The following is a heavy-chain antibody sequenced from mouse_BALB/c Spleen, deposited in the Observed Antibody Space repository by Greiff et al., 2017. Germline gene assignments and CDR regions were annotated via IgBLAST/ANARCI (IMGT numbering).Heavy chain of an antibody. CDR2: ISYSGST. J-gene: IGHJ3*01. CDR3: ARSGEDDYDSFAY. Sequence: VQLQQSGPGLVKPSQSLSLTCTVTGYSITSDYAWNWIRQFPGNKLEWMGYISYSGSTSYNPSLKSRISITRDTSKNQFFLQLNSVTTEDTATYYCARSGEDDYDSFAYWGQGTLVTVSA. V-gene: IGHV3-2*02. D-gene: IGHD2-4*01. CDR1: GYSITSDYA.